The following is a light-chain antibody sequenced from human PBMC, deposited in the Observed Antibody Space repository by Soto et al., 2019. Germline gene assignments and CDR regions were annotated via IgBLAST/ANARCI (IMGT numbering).Light chain of an antibody. CDR3: GADHGSGNNFLVV. J-gene: IGLJ2*01. Sequence: QPVLTQPPSASASLGASVTLTCTLSSGYSNYRVDWFQQRPGKGPRFVMRVGTGGIVGSKGDGIPDRFSVLASGLNRYLTIKNIQEEDESDYHCGADHGSGNNFLVVFGGGTKLTVL. V-gene: IGLV9-49*01. CDR1: SGYSNYR. CDR2: VGTGGIVG.